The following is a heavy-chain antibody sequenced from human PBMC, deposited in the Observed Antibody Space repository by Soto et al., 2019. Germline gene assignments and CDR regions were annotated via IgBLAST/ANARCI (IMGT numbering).Heavy chain of an antibody. Sequence: SVKVSCKASGGTFSSYAISWVRQAPGRGLEWMGGIIPIFGTANYAQKFQGRVTITADESTSTAYMELSSLRSEDTAVYYCATSRITIFGVVAPGHYYYGMDVWGQGTTVTVSS. D-gene: IGHD3-3*01. CDR3: ATSRITIFGVVAPGHYYYGMDV. V-gene: IGHV1-69*13. J-gene: IGHJ6*02. CDR1: GGTFSSYA. CDR2: IIPIFGTA.